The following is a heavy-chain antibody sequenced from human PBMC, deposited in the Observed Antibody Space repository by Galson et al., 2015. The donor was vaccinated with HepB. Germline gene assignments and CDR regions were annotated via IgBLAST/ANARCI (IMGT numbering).Heavy chain of an antibody. D-gene: IGHD2-8*01. CDR2: ISYDGSHK. CDR1: GFTFNKYG. Sequence: SLRLSCAASGFTFNKYGMHWARQAPGKGPEWVAIISYDGSHKYYADSVKGRFTISRDNSRNTLYLQMNSLRAEDTAVYYCAKDLSQGYDIRPTDYWGQGTLVTVSS. J-gene: IGHJ4*02. CDR3: AKDLSQGYDIRPTDY. V-gene: IGHV3-30*18.